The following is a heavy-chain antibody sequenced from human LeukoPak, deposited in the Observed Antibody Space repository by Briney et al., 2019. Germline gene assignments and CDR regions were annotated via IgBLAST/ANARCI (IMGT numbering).Heavy chain of an antibody. CDR2: ISSSGDNT. CDR3: AKVKALDAVASYFDY. D-gene: IGHD2-8*01. Sequence: QPGGSLRLSCAASGFVFPTYAMGWVRQAPGKGLEWVSAISSSGDNTYYAGSVKGQFTISRDNSKNTLDLQMNSLRAEDTAMYHCAKVKALDAVASYFDYWGQGTLVTVSS. CDR1: GFVFPTYA. V-gene: IGHV3-23*01. J-gene: IGHJ4*02.